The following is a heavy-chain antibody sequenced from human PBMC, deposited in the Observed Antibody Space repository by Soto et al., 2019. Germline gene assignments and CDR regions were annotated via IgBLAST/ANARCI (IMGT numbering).Heavy chain of an antibody. CDR1: GGSFSGYY. CDR2: INHSGST. Sequence: SETLSLTCAVYGGSFSGYYWSWIRQPPGKGLEWIGEINHSGSTNYNPSLKSRVTISVDTSKNQFSLKLSSVTAADTAVYYCARKRYEGYDFWSGYQGPYYMDVWGKGTTVTVSS. D-gene: IGHD3-3*01. CDR3: ARKRYEGYDFWSGYQGPYYMDV. J-gene: IGHJ6*03. V-gene: IGHV4-34*01.